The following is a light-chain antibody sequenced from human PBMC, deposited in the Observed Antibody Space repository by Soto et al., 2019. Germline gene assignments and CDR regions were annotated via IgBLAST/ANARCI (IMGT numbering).Light chain of an antibody. Sequence: EIILPQSPGTLSLSPGERATLLSRASQSVGSSYLAWYQQTPGQAPRLLIYGASIRGTGIPDWFSGSWAGTDFPLSISRLEPEDFTVYYCQLYGSSPTFGQGTKV. CDR2: GAS. J-gene: IGKJ1*01. CDR1: QSVGSSY. CDR3: QLYGSSPT. V-gene: IGKV3-20*01.